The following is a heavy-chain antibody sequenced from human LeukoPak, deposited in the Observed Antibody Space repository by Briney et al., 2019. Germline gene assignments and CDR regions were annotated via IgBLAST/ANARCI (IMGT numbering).Heavy chain of an antibody. D-gene: IGHD3-22*01. CDR3: VRDNSRGQSLGVIY. J-gene: IGHJ4*02. V-gene: IGHV3-48*01. CDR2: INADSSTI. Sequence: TGGSLRLSCAASGFTFSTYNMNWVRQAPGKGLEWNSYINADSSTIQYADSVRGRFTTSRDNAKNSLYLQMNSLRAEDTAVYYCVRDNSRGQSLGVIYWGQGSLVTVSS. CDR1: GFTFSTYN.